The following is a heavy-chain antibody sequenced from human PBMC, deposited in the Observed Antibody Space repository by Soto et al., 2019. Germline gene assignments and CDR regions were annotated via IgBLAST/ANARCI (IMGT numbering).Heavy chain of an antibody. CDR2: IYYSGNT. V-gene: IGHV4-39*01. J-gene: IGHJ4*02. D-gene: IGHD6-19*01. CDR3: ARHRQWLLLPDF. Sequence: QLQLQESGPGLVKPSETLSLTCTVSGFSISGSDYNWGWIRQPPGKGLEWIGSIYYSGNTYYNPSLTSRVTISVDTSKNQFSLQLSSVTAADTAVYYCARHRQWLLLPDFWGQGTLVTVSS. CDR1: GFSISGSDYN.